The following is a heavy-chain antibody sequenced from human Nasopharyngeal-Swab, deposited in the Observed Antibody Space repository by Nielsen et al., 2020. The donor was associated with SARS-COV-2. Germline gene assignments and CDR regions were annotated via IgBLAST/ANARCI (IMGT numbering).Heavy chain of an antibody. CDR2: IGNAGDT. D-gene: IGHD3-3*01. CDR3: ARGTIFGVVKRGPWDYYGMDV. CDR1: GFTFRSYD. Sequence: GESLKISCAASGFTFRSYDMHWVRQGTGKGLEWVSAIGNAGDTYYPGSVKGRFTISRDNSKNTLYLQTNSLRADDTAVYYCARGTIFGVVKRGPWDYYGMDVWGQGTTVTVSS. J-gene: IGHJ6*02. V-gene: IGHV3-13*01.